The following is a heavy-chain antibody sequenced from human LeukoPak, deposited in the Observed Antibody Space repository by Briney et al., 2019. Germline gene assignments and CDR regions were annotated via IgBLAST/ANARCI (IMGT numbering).Heavy chain of an antibody. CDR1: GGSIGSYY. CDR2: IYYSGTT. Sequence: SETLSLTCTVSGGSIGSYYWSWIRQPPGKGLEWIGYIYYSGTTYYNPSLKSRVTISVDTSKHQFSLKLSSVTAADTAVYYCAREGYDILTGYYCYYCMDVWGKGTTVTVAS. V-gene: IGHV4-59*01. J-gene: IGHJ6*03. CDR3: AREGYDILTGYYCYYCMDV. D-gene: IGHD3-9*01.